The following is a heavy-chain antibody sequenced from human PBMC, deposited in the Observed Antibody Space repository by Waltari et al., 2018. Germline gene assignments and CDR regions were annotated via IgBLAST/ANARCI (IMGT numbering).Heavy chain of an antibody. CDR3: ARVGMRAAAGYFDY. CDR2: IKQDGSEK. J-gene: IGHJ4*02. Sequence: EVQLVESGGGLVQPGGSLRLSCAASGFTFSSYGMSWVRQAPGKGLEWVANIKQDGSEKYYVDSVKGRFTISRDNAKNSLYLQMNSLRAEDTAVYYCARVGMRAAAGYFDYWGQGTLVTVSS. CDR1: GFTFSSYG. V-gene: IGHV3-7*01. D-gene: IGHD6-13*01.